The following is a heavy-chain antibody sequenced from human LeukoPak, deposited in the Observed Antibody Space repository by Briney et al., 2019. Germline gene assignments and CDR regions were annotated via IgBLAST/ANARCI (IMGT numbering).Heavy chain of an antibody. J-gene: IGHJ4*02. Sequence: PSETLSLTCTVSGGSISSYHWSWIRQPAGKGLEWIGRIYTSGSTNYNPSLKSRVTMSVDTSKNQFSLKLSSVTAADTAAYYCARSSGWYPYYFDYWGQGTLVTVSS. CDR2: IYTSGST. CDR1: GGSISSYH. D-gene: IGHD6-19*01. V-gene: IGHV4-4*07. CDR3: ARSSGWYPYYFDY.